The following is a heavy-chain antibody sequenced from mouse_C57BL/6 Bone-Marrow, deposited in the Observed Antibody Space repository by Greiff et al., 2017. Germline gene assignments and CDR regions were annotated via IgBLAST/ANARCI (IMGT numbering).Heavy chain of an antibody. D-gene: IGHD2-3*01. CDR2: IWSDGST. Sequence: QVQLKESGPGLVAPSQSLSITCTVSGFSLTSYGVHWVRQPPGKGLEWLVVIWSDGSTTSNSALKSRLSISKDNSKSQVFLKMNSLQTDDTAMYYCARHDGYSYAMDYWGQGTSVTVSS. J-gene: IGHJ4*01. CDR3: ARHDGYSYAMDY. V-gene: IGHV2-6-1*01. CDR1: GFSLTSYG.